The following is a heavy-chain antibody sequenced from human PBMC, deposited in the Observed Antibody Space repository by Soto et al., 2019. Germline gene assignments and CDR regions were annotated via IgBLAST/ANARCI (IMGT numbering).Heavy chain of an antibody. CDR1: GGSVSSGSYY. CDR3: ARGRGSGSYYTPWFHP. V-gene: IGHV4-61*01. CDR2: IYYSGST. Sequence: SETLSLTCTVSGGSVSSGSYYWSWIRQPPGKGLEWIGYIYYSGSTNYNPSLKSRVTISVDTSKNQFSLKLSSVTAADTAVYYCARGRGSGSYYTPWFHPWGQGTLVTVAS. D-gene: IGHD3-10*01. J-gene: IGHJ5*02.